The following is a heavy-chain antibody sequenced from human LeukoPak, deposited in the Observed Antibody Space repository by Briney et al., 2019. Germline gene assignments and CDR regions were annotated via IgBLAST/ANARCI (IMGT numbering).Heavy chain of an antibody. CDR2: IYTSGST. Sequence: SETLSLTCTVSGGSISSSYWSWIRQPPGKGLEWIRYIYTSGSTNYNPSLKCRVTISVDTSKPQFSLKLSSVTAADTAVYYCASFESSTARWGQGTLVTVSS. J-gene: IGHJ4*02. V-gene: IGHV4-4*09. CDR3: ASFESSTAR. CDR1: GGSISSSY. D-gene: IGHD6-6*01.